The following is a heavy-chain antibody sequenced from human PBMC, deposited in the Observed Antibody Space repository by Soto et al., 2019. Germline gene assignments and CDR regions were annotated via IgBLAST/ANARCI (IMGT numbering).Heavy chain of an antibody. Sequence: ASVKVSCKASGYTFTDYYMHWVRQAPGQGLEWMGWINPSGGSTSYAQKFQGRVTMTRDTSTSTVYMELSSLRSEDTAMYYCARDLEIAARPYWGQGTLVTVS. CDR1: GYTFTDYY. D-gene: IGHD6-6*01. CDR2: INPSGGST. CDR3: ARDLEIAARPY. V-gene: IGHV1-46*01. J-gene: IGHJ4*02.